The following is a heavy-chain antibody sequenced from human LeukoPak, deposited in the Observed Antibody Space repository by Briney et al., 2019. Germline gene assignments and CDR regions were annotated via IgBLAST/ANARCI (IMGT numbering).Heavy chain of an antibody. J-gene: IGHJ4*02. D-gene: IGHD2-21*02. V-gene: IGHV4-38-2*01. Sequence: PSETLSLTCAVSGHSISSGYFWGWIRQPPGKGLEWIGSIYHSGRTYYNPSLKSRVTISVDTSKNQFSLRLNSVTAADTAVYYCVRIPEGQTAYFDYWGQGTLVTVS. CDR3: VRIPEGQTAYFDY. CDR1: GHSISSGYF. CDR2: IYHSGRT.